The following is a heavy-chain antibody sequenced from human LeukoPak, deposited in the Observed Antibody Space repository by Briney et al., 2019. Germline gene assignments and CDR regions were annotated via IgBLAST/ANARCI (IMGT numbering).Heavy chain of an antibody. V-gene: IGHV3-74*01. D-gene: IGHD3-22*01. CDR3: AKGSCYDSSGYYVTNWYFDL. CDR2: ISNDESTI. J-gene: IGHJ2*01. CDR1: GFSFSSYW. Sequence: GGSLRLSCAASGFSFSSYWMHWVRQAPGKGPVWVSLISNDESTIIYADSVKGRFTFSRDNSKNTLHLQMNSLRAEDTAVYYCAKGSCYDSSGYYVTNWYFDLWGRGTLVTVSS.